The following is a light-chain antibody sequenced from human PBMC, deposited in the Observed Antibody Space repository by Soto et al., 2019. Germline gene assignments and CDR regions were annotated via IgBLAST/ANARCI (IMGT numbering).Light chain of an antibody. V-gene: IGKV3-20*01. CDR2: DAS. CDR1: QSVAKNY. J-gene: IGKJ4*01. Sequence: EIVLTQSPGTLSLSPGERASLSCRASQSVAKNYLAWYQQKPGQALRLLISDASSRATGIPDRFSGSGSGTDFTLTSSRLEAEDFAVYFCQQYATSPLTFGGGTKVEIK. CDR3: QQYATSPLT.